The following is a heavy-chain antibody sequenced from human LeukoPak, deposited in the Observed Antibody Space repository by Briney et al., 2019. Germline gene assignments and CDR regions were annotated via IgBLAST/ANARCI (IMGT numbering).Heavy chain of an antibody. CDR3: ARQEYQLLHPPPPPDAFDI. D-gene: IGHD2-2*01. V-gene: IGHV4-39*01. J-gene: IGHJ3*02. Sequence: PSETLSLTCTVSGGSLSSSSYYWGWIRQPPGKGLEWIGRIYYSGSTYYNPSLKSRVTISVDTSKNQFSLKLSSVTAADTAVYYCARQEYQLLHPPPPPDAFDIWGQGTMVTVSS. CDR2: IYYSGST. CDR1: GGSLSSSSYY.